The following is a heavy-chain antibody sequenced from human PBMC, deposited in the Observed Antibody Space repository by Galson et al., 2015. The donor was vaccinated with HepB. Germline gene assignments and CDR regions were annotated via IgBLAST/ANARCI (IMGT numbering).Heavy chain of an antibody. V-gene: IGHV3-48*03. J-gene: IGHJ4*02. D-gene: IGHD4-23*01. CDR1: GFTFSSYE. CDR3: AARSIYGGNSQFDY. CDR2: ISSSGSTI. Sequence: SLRLSCAASGFTFSSYEMNWVRQAPGKGLEWVSYISSSGSTIYYADSVKGRFTISRDNAKNSLYLQMNSLRAEDTAVYYCAARSIYGGNSQFDYWGQGTLVTVSS.